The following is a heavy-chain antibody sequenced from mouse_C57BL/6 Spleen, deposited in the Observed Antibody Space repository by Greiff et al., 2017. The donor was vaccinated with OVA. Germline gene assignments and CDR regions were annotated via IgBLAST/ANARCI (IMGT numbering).Heavy chain of an antibody. Sequence: EVQVVESGGGLVKPGGSLKLSCAASGFTFSSYAMSWVRQTPEKRLEWVATISDGGSYTYYPDNVKGRFTISRDNAKNNLYLQMSHLKSEEKAMSYCARDRDYGNYLSYWYFGVWGTGTTVTVSS. V-gene: IGHV5-4*01. CDR3: ARDRDYGNYLSYWYFGV. D-gene: IGHD2-1*01. CDR2: ISDGGSYT. J-gene: IGHJ1*03. CDR1: GFTFSSYA.